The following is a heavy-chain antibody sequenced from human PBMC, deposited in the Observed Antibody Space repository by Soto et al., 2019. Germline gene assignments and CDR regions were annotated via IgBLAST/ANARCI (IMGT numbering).Heavy chain of an antibody. Sequence: EVQLVESGGGLVQPGGSLRLSCAASGFTFSSYWMHWVRQAPGKGLVWVSRINSDGSSTSYADSVKGRFTISRDNAKNTLYLQMNSLRAEDTAVYYCTRDEAAQYYFDYWGQGTLVTVSS. CDR1: GFTFSSYW. V-gene: IGHV3-74*01. J-gene: IGHJ4*02. D-gene: IGHD6-13*01. CDR3: TRDEAAQYYFDY. CDR2: INSDGSST.